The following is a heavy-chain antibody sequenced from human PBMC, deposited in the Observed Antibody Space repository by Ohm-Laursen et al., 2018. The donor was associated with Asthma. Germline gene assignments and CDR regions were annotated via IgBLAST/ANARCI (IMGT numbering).Heavy chain of an antibody. D-gene: IGHD6-6*01. V-gene: IGHV3-30*03. CDR2: ISYDGSNK. Sequence: SLRLSCTASGFTFSSYGMHWVRQAPGKGLEWVAVISYDGSNKYYADSVKGRFTISRDNSKNTLYLQMNSLRAEDTAVYYCARDRDSSSSGTNWFDPWGQGTLVTVSS. CDR1: GFTFSSYG. CDR3: ARDRDSSSSGTNWFDP. J-gene: IGHJ5*02.